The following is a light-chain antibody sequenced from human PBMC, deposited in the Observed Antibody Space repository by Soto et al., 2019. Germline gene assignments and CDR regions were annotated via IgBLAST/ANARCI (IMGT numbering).Light chain of an antibody. CDR3: QQYGSSPPYT. CDR1: QSVTNKY. J-gene: IGKJ2*01. CDR2: CSS. V-gene: IGKV3-20*01. Sequence: EVVLTQSPGTLSLSPGERATLSCRASQSVTNKYLAWYQQKPGQAPRLLIFCSSDRATGIPDRFSGSGSGTDLPLTISRLEPEDFAVYYCQQYGSSPPYTFGQGTKLEI.